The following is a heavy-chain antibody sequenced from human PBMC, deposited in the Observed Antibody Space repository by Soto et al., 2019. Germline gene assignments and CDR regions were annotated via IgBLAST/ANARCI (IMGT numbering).Heavy chain of an antibody. CDR2: ISAYNGNT. CDR3: ARSDTQPGFFDY. Sequence: ASVKVSCKASGYTFTSYGISWVRRAPGQGLEWMGWISAYNGNTNYAQKLQGRVTMTTDTSTSTAYMELRSLRSDDTAVYYCARSDTQPGFFDYWGQGTLVTVSS. J-gene: IGHJ4*02. V-gene: IGHV1-18*01. CDR1: GYTFTSYG.